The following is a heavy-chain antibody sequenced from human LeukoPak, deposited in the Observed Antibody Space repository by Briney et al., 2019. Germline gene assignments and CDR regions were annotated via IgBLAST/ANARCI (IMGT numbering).Heavy chain of an antibody. CDR2: IYYSGST. CDR3: ARDNIAVAASVLAGFDY. J-gene: IGHJ4*02. Sequence: PSETLSLTCTVSGGSISSYYWSWIRQPPGKGLEWIGYIYYSGSTNYNPSLKSRVTISVDTSKNQFSLKLSSVTAADTAVYYCARDNIAVAASVLAGFDYWGQGTLVTVSS. CDR1: GGSISSYY. D-gene: IGHD6-19*01. V-gene: IGHV4-59*01.